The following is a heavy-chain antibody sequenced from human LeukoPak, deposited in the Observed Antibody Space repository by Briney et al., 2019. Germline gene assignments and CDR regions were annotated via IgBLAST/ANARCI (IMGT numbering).Heavy chain of an antibody. V-gene: IGHV4-59*01. D-gene: IGHD1-1*01. J-gene: IGHJ4*02. CDR2: VYYRVNT. CDR1: GGSISSYY. Sequence: SETLSLTCSVSGGSISSYYWSWIRQPPGKGLEWIGYVYYRVNTNYNPSLKSRLTISVDTSKSQFSLKVSSATAADTAVYYCARARTRGNNWYFDYWGQGTLVTVSS. CDR3: ARARTRGNNWYFDY.